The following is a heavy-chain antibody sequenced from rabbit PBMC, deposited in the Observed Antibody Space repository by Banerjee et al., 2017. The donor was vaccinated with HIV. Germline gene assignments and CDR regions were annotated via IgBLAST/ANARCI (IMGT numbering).Heavy chain of an antibody. CDR2: IDTGKGST. Sequence: QSLEETGGGLVQPGGSLTLSCKASGFDFSGYWMSWVRQAPGKGLEWIGIIDTGKGSTDYARWVNGRFTISNDNAQSTVDLQMNSLTAADTAIYFCAREPSIWASSSGYDDYGGATAYYFNLWGPGTLVTVS. CDR3: AREPSIWASSSGYDDYGGATAYYFNL. CDR1: GFDFSGYW. D-gene: IGHD1-1*01. V-gene: IGHV1S7*01. J-gene: IGHJ4*01.